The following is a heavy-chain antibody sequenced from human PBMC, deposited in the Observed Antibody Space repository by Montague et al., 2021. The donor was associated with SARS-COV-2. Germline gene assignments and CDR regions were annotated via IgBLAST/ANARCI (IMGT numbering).Heavy chain of an antibody. J-gene: IGHJ4*02. V-gene: IGHV4-59*13. CDR3: ARSGAVPMD. CDR1: GGSISSYF. Sequence: SETLSLTCTVSGGSISSYFWSWIRQSPGKGLEWIGYFYRSGGTKYNPSLKSRVTISGDTSKNQFSLKLSSVTTADTSGYYCARSGAVPMDWGQGTLVTVSS. CDR2: FYRSGGT. D-gene: IGHD3-10*01.